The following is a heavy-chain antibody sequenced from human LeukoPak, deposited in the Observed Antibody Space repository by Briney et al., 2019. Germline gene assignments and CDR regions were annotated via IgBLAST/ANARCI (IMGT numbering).Heavy chain of an antibody. CDR1: GYTFTDYF. D-gene: IGHD1-1*01. CDR3: ATTGLELDY. V-gene: IGHV1-24*01. CDR2: FDPEDGET. J-gene: IGHJ4*02. Sequence: GASVKVSCKASGYTFTDYFLHWVRQTPGQGLEWMGGFDPEDGETIYAQKFQGRVTMTEDTSTDTAYMELSSLRSEDTAVYYCATTGLELDYWGQGTLVTVSS.